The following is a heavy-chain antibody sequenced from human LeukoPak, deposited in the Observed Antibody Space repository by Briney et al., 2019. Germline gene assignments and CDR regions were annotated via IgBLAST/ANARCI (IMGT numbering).Heavy chain of an antibody. CDR2: ISYDGSNK. CDR3: ARDLEGGFDY. CDR1: GFTFSSYA. D-gene: IGHD3-16*01. J-gene: IGHJ4*02. Sequence: GGSLRPSCAASGFTFSSYAMHWVRQAPGKGLEWVAVISYDGSNKYYADSVKGRFTISRDNSKNTLYLQMNSLRAEDTAVYYCARDLEGGFDYWGQGTLVTVSS. V-gene: IGHV3-30-3*01.